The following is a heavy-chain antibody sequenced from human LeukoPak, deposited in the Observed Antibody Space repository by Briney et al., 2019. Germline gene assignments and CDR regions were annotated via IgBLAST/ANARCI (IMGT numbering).Heavy chain of an antibody. CDR1: GYTLTELS. CDR3: ARGDYDILTGWPY. D-gene: IGHD3-9*01. V-gene: IGHV1-2*02. CDR2: INPNSGGT. J-gene: IGHJ4*02. Sequence: GASVKVSCKVSGYTLTELSMHWVRQAPGQGLEWMGWINPNSGGTNYAQKFQGRVTMTRDTSINTAYMDLSRLRSDDTAVYYCARGDYDILTGWPYWGQGTLVTVSS.